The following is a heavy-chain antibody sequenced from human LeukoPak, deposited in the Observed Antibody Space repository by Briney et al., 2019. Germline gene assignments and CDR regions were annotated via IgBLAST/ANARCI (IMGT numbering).Heavy chain of an antibody. CDR3: ARHSGYSYGYAYYYYYMDV. D-gene: IGHD5-18*01. CDR2: IYYSGST. V-gene: IGHV4-39*01. Sequence: PSETLSLTCTVSGGSISSSSYYWGWIRQPPGKGLEWIGSIYYSGSTYYNPSLKSRVTISVDPSKNQFSLKLSSVTAADTAVYYCARHSGYSYGYAYYYYYMDVWGKGPRSPSP. CDR1: GGSISSSSYY. J-gene: IGHJ6*03.